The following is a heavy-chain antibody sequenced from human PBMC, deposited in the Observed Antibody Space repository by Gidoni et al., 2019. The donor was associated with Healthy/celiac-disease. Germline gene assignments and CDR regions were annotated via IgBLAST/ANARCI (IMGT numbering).Heavy chain of an antibody. CDR2: MNPNSGNT. CDR1: GYTFTSYD. D-gene: IGHD6-25*01. CDR3: ARAVSSGNYYYYGMDV. V-gene: IGHV1-8*01. J-gene: IGHJ6*02. Sequence: QVQLVQSGAEVKKPGASVKVSCKASGYTFTSYDINWVRQATGQGLEGLGWMNPNSGNTGYAQKFQGRVTMTRNTSISTAYMGLSSLRSEDTAVYYCARAVSSGNYYYYGMDVWGQGTTVTVS.